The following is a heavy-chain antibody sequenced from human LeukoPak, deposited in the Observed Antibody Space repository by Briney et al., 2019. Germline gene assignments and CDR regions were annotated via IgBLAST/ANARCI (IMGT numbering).Heavy chain of an antibody. CDR3: VQSGAGYGDYFGFFDY. CDR1: AFTFSSYA. D-gene: IGHD4-17*01. J-gene: IGHJ4*02. Sequence: GGSLRLSCSASAFTFSSYAMHWVRQAPGKGLEFVSGISNNGDSTYYGDSVKGRFTISRDNSKNRLYLQMISLRAEDTAMYYCVQSGAGYGDYFGFFDYWGQGTLVTVSS. V-gene: IGHV3-64D*09. CDR2: ISNNGDST.